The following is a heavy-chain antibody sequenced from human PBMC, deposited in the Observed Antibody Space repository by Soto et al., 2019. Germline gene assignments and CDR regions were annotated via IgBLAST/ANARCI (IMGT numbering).Heavy chain of an antibody. CDR3: ARESNHYQDFFQN. V-gene: IGHV1-3*01. Sequence: GASVKVSCKTSEYPFPSFEVHWIRQAPGQRPEWMGGISNAGSGNTKYSQKFQDRLTITGDKRATTVYMALSSLTSEDTATYYCARESNHYQDFFQNWGQGTQVTVSS. CDR2: ISNAGSGNT. J-gene: IGHJ4*02. CDR1: EYPFPSFE. D-gene: IGHD2-2*01.